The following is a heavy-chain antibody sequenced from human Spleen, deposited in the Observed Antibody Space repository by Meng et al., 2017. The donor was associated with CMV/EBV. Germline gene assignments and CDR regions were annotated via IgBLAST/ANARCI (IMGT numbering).Heavy chain of an antibody. Sequence: FTGYFIQWVRQAPGQGLEWMGWINPKIGGTNYAQKFQDRVTMTRDTSISTAYMELTRLTSDDTAVYYCARGAPTYCSGTSCYSWFDPWGQGTLVTVSS. CDR1: FTGYF. D-gene: IGHD2-2*01. CDR3: ARGAPTYCSGTSCYSWFDP. CDR2: INPKIGGT. J-gene: IGHJ5*02. V-gene: IGHV1-2*02.